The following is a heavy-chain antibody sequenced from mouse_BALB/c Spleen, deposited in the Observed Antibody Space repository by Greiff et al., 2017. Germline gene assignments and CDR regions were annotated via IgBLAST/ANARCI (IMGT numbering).Heavy chain of an antibody. D-gene: IGHD2-4*01. Sequence: VKVVESGAELAKPGASVKMSCKASGYTFTSYWMHWVKQRPGQGLEWIGYINPSTGYTEYNQKFKDKATLTVDKSSSTAYMQLSSLTSEDSAVYYCAIEELYDYDAYWGQGTLVTVSA. CDR3: AIEELYDYDAY. V-gene: IGHV1-7*01. CDR2: INPSTGYT. J-gene: IGHJ3*01. CDR1: GYTFTSYW.